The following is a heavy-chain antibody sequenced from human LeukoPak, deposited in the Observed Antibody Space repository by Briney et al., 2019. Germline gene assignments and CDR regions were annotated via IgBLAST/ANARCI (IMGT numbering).Heavy chain of an antibody. CDR2: ISYDGNNK. D-gene: IGHD2-21*01. CDR3: ARDVAMFFDF. J-gene: IGHJ4*02. V-gene: IGHV3-30*03. Sequence: GGSLRLSCAASGFTFSSYSMNWVRQAPGKGLEWVTVISYDGNNKYYAGSVKGRFTVSRDNSKNTLYLQMNNLRPEDTAVYCCARDVAMFFDFWGRGTLVTVPS. CDR1: GFTFSSYS.